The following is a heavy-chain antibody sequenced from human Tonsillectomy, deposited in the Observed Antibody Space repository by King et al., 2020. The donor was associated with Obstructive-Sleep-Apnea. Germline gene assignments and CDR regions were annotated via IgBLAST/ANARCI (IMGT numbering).Heavy chain of an antibody. D-gene: IGHD2-2*01. CDR3: ARVSGYCSSSTCYPTDDAFDI. J-gene: IGHJ3*02. V-gene: IGHV4-31*03. Sequence: VQLQESGPGLVKPSQTLSLTCTVSVGSITSGDYYWSWIRQHPGKCLEWIGYIYYSGRTYQNPSLKSRLTISVDTSENQFSLKLRSVTAADTAVYYCARVSGYCSSSTCYPTDDAFDIWGQGTVVTVSS. CDR1: VGSITSGDYY. CDR2: IYYSGRT.